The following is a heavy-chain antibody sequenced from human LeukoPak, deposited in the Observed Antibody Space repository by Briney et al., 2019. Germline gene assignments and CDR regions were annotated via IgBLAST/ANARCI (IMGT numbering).Heavy chain of an antibody. J-gene: IGHJ4*02. CDR2: IKYDGSEK. V-gene: IGHV3-7*01. CDR1: GFTFSTYW. CDR3: ARGKSDIDF. D-gene: IGHD2-21*02. Sequence: GGSLRLSCAASGFTFSTYWMSWVRQAPGKGLEWVASIKYDGSEKYYVDSVKGRFTISRDNAKNSLYLQMSSLKAEDAAVYYCARGKSDIDFWGQGTLVTVSS.